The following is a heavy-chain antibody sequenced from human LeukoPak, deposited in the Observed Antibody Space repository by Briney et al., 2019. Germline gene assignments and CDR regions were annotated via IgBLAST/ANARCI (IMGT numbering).Heavy chain of an antibody. CDR2: INPNSGGT. J-gene: IGHJ5*02. D-gene: IGHD3-3*01. CDR3: ARDLVTIFGVVQNWFDP. V-gene: IGHV1-2*02. CDR1: GYTFTGYY. Sequence: ASVKVSCKASGYTFTGYYMHWVRQAPGQGLEWMGWINPNSGGTNYAQKFQGRVTMTRDTSISTAYMELSRLRSDDTAVYYCARDLVTIFGVVQNWFDPWGQGTLVTVSS.